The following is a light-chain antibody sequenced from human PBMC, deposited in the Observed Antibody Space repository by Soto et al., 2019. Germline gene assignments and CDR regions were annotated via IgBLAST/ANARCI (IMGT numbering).Light chain of an antibody. CDR2: DAS. CDR1: QSISNR. V-gene: IGKV1-5*01. CDR3: QKYDTYSEE. J-gene: IGKJ1*01. Sequence: DIQMTPSPSTLSASVLYIVTITFRASQSISNRLAWYHQKPGKTPNLLIYDASNLGSGVPSRFSGSGSGTEFTLTISSLQPDDFATYYCQKYDTYSEEFGQGTKVDIK.